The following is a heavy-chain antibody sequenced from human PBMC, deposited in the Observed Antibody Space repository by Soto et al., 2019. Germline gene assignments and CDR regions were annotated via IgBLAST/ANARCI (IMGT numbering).Heavy chain of an antibody. CDR1: GHTFTSYG. V-gene: IGHV1-18*01. J-gene: IGHJ5*02. D-gene: IGHD2-15*01. Sequence: QVQLVQSGDEVKKPGASVKVSCKASGHTFTSYGISWVRQAPGQGLEWMGWISTYNGHTNYAQKVQGRVTMTTDTTTSTADRELRSLRSDDTAVYYCARDRGYCSGGSCYRNWFDPWGQGTLVTVSS. CDR3: ARDRGYCSGGSCYRNWFDP. CDR2: ISTYNGHT.